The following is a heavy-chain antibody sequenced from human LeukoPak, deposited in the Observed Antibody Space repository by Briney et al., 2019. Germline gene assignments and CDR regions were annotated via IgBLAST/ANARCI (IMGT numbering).Heavy chain of an antibody. J-gene: IGHJ4*02. CDR2: ISAYNGIT. D-gene: IGHD1-26*01. CDR1: GYSFTSYG. V-gene: IGHV1-18*01. Sequence: GASVKVSCKASGYSFTSYGISWVRQAPGQGLEWMGWISAYNGITNYAQKLQGRVTMTTDTSTSTAYVELRSLRSEDTAVYYCARDLHSGSYHSFDYWGQGTLVTVSS. CDR3: ARDLHSGSYHSFDY.